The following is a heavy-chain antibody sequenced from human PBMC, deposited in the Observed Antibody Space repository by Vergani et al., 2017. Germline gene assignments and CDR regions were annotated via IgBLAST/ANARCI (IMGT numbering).Heavy chain of an antibody. D-gene: IGHD4-17*01. Sequence: EVQLVESGGGLVQPGGSLKLSCAASGFTFSGSAMHWVRQASGKGLEWVGRIRSKANSYATAYAASVKGRFTLSRDDSKNTAYLQMNSLKTEDTAVYYCTRLSGDYAIDYWGQGTLVTVSS. J-gene: IGHJ4*02. CDR3: TRLSGDYAIDY. V-gene: IGHV3-73*02. CDR2: IRSKANSYAT. CDR1: GFTFSGSA.